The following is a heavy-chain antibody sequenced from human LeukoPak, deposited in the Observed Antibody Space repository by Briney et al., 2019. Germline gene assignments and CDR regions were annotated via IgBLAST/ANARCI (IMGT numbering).Heavy chain of an antibody. CDR1: VYTFTSNY. Sequence: ASVKVSCKAFVYTFTSNYMHWVRQAPGQGPEWMGVISPSGGSTTYAQKFQGRVTLTRDMSTSTGYLELSSLRSEDTAVYYCARVIRGSGGGSFRTFDYWGQGTLVTVSS. J-gene: IGHJ4*02. CDR3: ARVIRGSGGGSFRTFDY. V-gene: IGHV1-46*01. CDR2: ISPSGGST. D-gene: IGHD2-15*01.